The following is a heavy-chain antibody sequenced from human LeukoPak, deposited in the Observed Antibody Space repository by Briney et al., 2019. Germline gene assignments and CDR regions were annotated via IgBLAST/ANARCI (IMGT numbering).Heavy chain of an antibody. Sequence: PGGSLRLSCAASGFTFSDSAMHWVRQASGKGLEWVGRIRSKANSYATAYAASVKGRFTISRDDSKNTAYLQMNSLKTEDAAVYYCARVHNYYYYMDVWGKGTTVTVSS. CDR2: IRSKANSYAT. CDR1: GFTFSDSA. V-gene: IGHV3-73*01. CDR3: ARVHNYYYYMDV. J-gene: IGHJ6*03.